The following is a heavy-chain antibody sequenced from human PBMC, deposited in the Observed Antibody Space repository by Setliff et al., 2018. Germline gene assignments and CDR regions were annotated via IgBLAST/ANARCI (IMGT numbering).Heavy chain of an antibody. J-gene: IGHJ4*02. V-gene: IGHV1-18*01. D-gene: IGHD5-18*01. CDR2: ISAYIGNT. Sequence: ASVKVSCKDSGYTFSTYGISWVRQAPGQGLEWMGWISAYIGNTNYAQKLQGRVTMTTDTSISTAYMELSSLRSEDTAVYYCARRVGSVGIQLPDYWGQGTLVTVSS. CDR1: GYTFSTYG. CDR3: ARRVGSVGIQLPDY.